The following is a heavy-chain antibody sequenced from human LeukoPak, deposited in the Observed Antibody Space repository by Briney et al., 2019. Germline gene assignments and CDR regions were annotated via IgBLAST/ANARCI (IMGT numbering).Heavy chain of an antibody. CDR1: GGSFSGYY. Sequence: PSETLSLTCAVYGGSFSGYYWSWIRQPPGKGLKWIGEINHSGSTNYNPSLKSRVTISVDTSKNQFSLKLSSVTAADTAVYYCARVGRITIFGVVRDAFDIWGQGTMVTVSS. J-gene: IGHJ3*02. CDR2: INHSGST. CDR3: ARVGRITIFGVVRDAFDI. D-gene: IGHD3-3*01. V-gene: IGHV4-34*01.